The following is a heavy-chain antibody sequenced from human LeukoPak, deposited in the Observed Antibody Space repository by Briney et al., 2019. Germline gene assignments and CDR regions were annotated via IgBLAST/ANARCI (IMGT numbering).Heavy chain of an antibody. CDR1: GFTFSSYT. CDR3: ARDVVVPAAAHAFYGMDV. J-gene: IGHJ6*02. CDR2: ISGSNSYI. D-gene: IGHD2-2*01. Sequence: GGSLRLSCAASGFTFSSYTMHWIRQAPGKGLEWVSSISGSNSYIFYADSVKGRFTISRDNAKNSLYLQMNSLRAEDTAVYYCARDVVVPAAAHAFYGMDVWGQGTTVTVSS. V-gene: IGHV3-21*01.